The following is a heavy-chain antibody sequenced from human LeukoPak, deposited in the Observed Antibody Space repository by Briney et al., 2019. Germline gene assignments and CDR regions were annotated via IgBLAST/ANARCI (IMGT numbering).Heavy chain of an antibody. CDR3: ARPYCSSPTCYYYSTYYFDY. J-gene: IGHJ4*02. CDR2: IYPGDSDT. V-gene: IGHV5-51*01. D-gene: IGHD2-2*01. Sequence: GESLKISCKGSGYSFTSYWIGWVRQMPGKGLEWMGIIYPGDSDTRYSPSFQGQVTISADKSISTAYLQWSSLKASDTAMYYCARPYCSSPTCYYYSTYYFDYWGQGTLVTVSS. CDR1: GYSFTSYW.